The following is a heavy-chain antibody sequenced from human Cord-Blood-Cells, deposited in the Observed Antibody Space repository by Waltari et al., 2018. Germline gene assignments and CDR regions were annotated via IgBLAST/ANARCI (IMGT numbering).Heavy chain of an antibody. CDR3: ARGNWIFDY. Sequence: QVQLVESGGGVVQPGRSLRLSCVASGFTFSSYAMHWVRQAPGKGLEWVAVISYDGSNKYYADSVKGRFTISRDNSKNTLYLQMNSLRAEDTAVYYCARGNWIFDYWGQGTLVTVSS. CDR2: ISYDGSNK. V-gene: IGHV3-30-3*01. D-gene: IGHD1-1*01. CDR1: GFTFSSYA. J-gene: IGHJ4*02.